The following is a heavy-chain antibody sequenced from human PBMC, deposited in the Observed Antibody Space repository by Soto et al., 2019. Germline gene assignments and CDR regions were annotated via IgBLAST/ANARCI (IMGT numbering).Heavy chain of an antibody. CDR3: AREVLWSRYFDY. D-gene: IGHD2-21*01. J-gene: IGHJ4*02. Sequence: QVQLVESGGGVVQPGRSLRLSCAASGFIFSNYVMYWVRQAPGKGLEWVAFMSYDGTTKYYADSVKGRFTISRDNSKNTLYLQMNNLRPEDTGVYYCAREVLWSRYFDYWGQETLVTVSS. CDR2: MSYDGTTK. V-gene: IGHV3-30-3*01. CDR1: GFIFSNYV.